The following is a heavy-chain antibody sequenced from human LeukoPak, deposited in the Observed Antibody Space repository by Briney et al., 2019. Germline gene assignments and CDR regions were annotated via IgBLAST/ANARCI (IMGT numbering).Heavy chain of an antibody. J-gene: IGHJ4*02. CDR1: GGSISDYY. CDR2: ISYAGTT. V-gene: IGHV4-59*08. Sequence: SETLSLTCTVSGGSISDYYWSWFRQPPGKGLEWIGYISYAGTTNYNPSLKSRVTISVDTSKNQLSLKLSSVTAADTAVYYCARPDHSSGWHYFDYWGQGTLVTVSS. D-gene: IGHD6-19*01. CDR3: ARPDHSSGWHYFDY.